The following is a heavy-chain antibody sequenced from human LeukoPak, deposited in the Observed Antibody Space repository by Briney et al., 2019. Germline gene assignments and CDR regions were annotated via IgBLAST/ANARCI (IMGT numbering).Heavy chain of an antibody. CDR1: GGXISSSSYY. D-gene: IGHD6-19*01. V-gene: IGHV4-39*01. CDR2: FYYSGST. CDR3: ARTAGVAVAGSRQYFDY. Sequence: SETLSLTCTVSGGXISSSSYYWGWIRQPPEKGLEWIGSFYYSGSTYYHPSLKSRVTISVDTSKNQFSLNLSSVTAADTAVYYCARTAGVAVAGSRQYFDYWGQGTLVTVSS. J-gene: IGHJ4*02.